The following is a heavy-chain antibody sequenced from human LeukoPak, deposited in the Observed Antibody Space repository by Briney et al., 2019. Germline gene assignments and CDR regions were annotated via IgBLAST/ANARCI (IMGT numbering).Heavy chain of an antibody. J-gene: IGHJ4*02. CDR2: INHSGST. CDR3: ARDRRRWLQSGGYYFDY. V-gene: IGHV4-34*01. CDR1: GGSFSGYY. Sequence: SETLSLTCAVYGGSFSGYYWSWIRQPPGKGLEWIGEINHSGSTNYNPSLKSRVTISVDTSKNQFSLRLSSVTAADTAVYYCARDRRRWLQSGGYYFDYWGQGTLVTVSS. D-gene: IGHD5-24*01.